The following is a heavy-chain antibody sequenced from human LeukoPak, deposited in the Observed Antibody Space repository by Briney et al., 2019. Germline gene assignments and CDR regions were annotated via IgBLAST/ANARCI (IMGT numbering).Heavy chain of an antibody. CDR2: ISGSGYST. V-gene: IGHV3-23*01. J-gene: IGHJ4*02. CDR3: AKAVRGYTSDY. CDR1: GFTFSGYA. Sequence: GGSLRLSCAASGFTFSGYAMSWVRQAPGKGLEWVSGISGSGYSTHYADSVKGRFTISRDNSKNTLSLQMNSLRAEDTAVYYCAKAVRGYTSDYWGQGTLVTVSS. D-gene: IGHD3-10*01.